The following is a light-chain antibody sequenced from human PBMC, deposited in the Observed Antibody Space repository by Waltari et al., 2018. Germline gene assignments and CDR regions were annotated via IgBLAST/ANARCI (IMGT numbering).Light chain of an antibody. V-gene: IGLV1-47*01. CDR1: NSTIGKNF. CDR3: AAWDDSLSGQVL. Sequence: QSVLTQPPSASGTPGPRVTISCSGSNSTIGKNFVYWYQQLAGTAPKLRIYRDDQRPSGVPDRFSGSKSGTSASLAISGLRSEDEADYYCAAWDDSLSGQVLFGGGTKLTVL. CDR2: RDD. J-gene: IGLJ3*02.